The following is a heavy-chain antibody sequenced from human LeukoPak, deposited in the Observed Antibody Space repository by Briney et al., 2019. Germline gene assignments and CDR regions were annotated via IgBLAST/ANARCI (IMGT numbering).Heavy chain of an antibody. Sequence: PSETLSLTCAVYGGSFSGYYWSWIRQPPGKGLEWIGEINHSGSTNYNPSLKSRVTISVDTSKNQFSLKLSSVTAADTAVYYCARAEAGTARRRRIIWFDPWGQGTLVTVSS. CDR2: INHSGST. V-gene: IGHV4-34*01. J-gene: IGHJ5*02. D-gene: IGHD6-6*01. CDR3: ARAEAGTARRRRIIWFDP. CDR1: GGSFSGYY.